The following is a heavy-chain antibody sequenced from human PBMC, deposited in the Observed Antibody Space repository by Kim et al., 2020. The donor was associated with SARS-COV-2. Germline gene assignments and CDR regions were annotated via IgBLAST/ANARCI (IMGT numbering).Heavy chain of an antibody. J-gene: IGHJ3*01. D-gene: IGHD3-16*01. V-gene: IGHV4-59*02. CDR2: ISNAGAT. Sequence: SETLSLTCTVSGGSVSGYYWTWIRQPPGKGLEWIGVISNAGATDYKPSPRSRVAVSLDMSKNQFSLRLSSVTAADTALYYCARGYVLDVWGQGTMVSVAS. CDR1: GGSVSGYY. CDR3: ARGYVLDV.